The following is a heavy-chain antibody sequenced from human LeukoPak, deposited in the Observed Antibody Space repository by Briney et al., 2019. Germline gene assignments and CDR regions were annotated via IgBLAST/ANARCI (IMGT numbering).Heavy chain of an antibody. V-gene: IGHV3-53*01. Sequence: PGGSLILSCAASGFTVSSNYMSWVRQAPGKGLEWVSVIYSGGSTYYADSVKGRFTVSRDNSKNTLFLQMNSLRAEDTAVYYCAKDGGLWVSAHWGDSWGRGTLVTVSS. J-gene: IGHJ4*02. CDR2: IYSGGST. CDR1: GFTVSSNY. D-gene: IGHD7-27*01. CDR3: AKDGGLWVSAHWGDS.